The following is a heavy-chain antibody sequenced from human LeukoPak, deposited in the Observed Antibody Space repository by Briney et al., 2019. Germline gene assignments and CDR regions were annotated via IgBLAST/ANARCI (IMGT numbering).Heavy chain of an antibody. CDR2: IKSKTDGGTT. V-gene: IGHV3-15*01. CDR3: TTDAYVLRFLEWLPRSYYFDY. Sequence: GGSLRLSCAASGFTFSNAWMSWVRQAPGKGLEWVGRIKSKTDGGTTDYAAPVKGRFTISRDDSKNTLYLQMNSLKTEDTAVYYCTTDAYVLRFLEWLPRSYYFDYWGQGTLVTVSS. D-gene: IGHD3-3*01. J-gene: IGHJ4*02. CDR1: GFTFSNAW.